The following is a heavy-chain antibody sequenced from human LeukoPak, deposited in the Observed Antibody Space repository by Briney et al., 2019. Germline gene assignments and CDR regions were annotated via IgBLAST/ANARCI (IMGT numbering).Heavy chain of an antibody. CDR1: GFTFSSYW. V-gene: IGHV3-7*01. CDR3: ARDSSGYYFGHDAFDI. Sequence: GGPLRLSCAASGFTFSSYWMSWVRQAPGKGLEWVANIKQDGSEKYYVDSVKGRFTISRDNAKNSLYLQMNSLRAEDTAVYYCARDSSGYYFGHDAFDIWGQGTMVTVSS. J-gene: IGHJ3*02. CDR2: IKQDGSEK. D-gene: IGHD3-22*01.